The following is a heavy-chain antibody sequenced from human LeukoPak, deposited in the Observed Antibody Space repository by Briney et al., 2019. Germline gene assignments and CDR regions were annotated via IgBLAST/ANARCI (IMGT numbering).Heavy chain of an antibody. CDR3: ARDHSGNWFDP. D-gene: IGHD1-26*01. CDR2: ISTYNGNT. CDR1: GYTFTSYD. Sequence: ASVKVSCKASGYTFTSYDISWVRQAPGQGLEWMGWISTYNGNTNYAQKLQSRVTMTTDTITTTAYMELRSLRSDDTAVYYCARDHSGNWFDPWGQGTLVTVSS. J-gene: IGHJ5*02. V-gene: IGHV1-18*01.